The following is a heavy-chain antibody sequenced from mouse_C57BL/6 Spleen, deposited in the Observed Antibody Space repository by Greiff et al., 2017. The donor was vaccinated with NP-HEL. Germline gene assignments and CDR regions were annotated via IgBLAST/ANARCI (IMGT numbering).Heavy chain of an antibody. CDR3: ARGGYYAMDY. CDR2: ISNGGGST. Sequence: EVKLVESGGGLVQPGGSLKLSCAASGFTFSDYYMYWVRQTPEKRLEWVAYISNGGGSTYYPDTVKGRFTISRDKAKNTLYLQMSRLKSEDTAMYYCARGGYYAMDYWGQGTSGTVSS. V-gene: IGHV5-12*01. J-gene: IGHJ4*01. CDR1: GFTFSDYY.